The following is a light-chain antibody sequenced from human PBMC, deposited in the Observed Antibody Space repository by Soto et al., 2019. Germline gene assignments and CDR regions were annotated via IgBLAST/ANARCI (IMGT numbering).Light chain of an antibody. CDR3: QQYYTTLRT. Sequence: DIVMTQSPDSLAVSLGERATINCKSSQSVLYSSNNKNYLAWYQQKPGQPPKLLIYWASTRESGVPDRFSGSASGTDFTLTISGLQAEDVAVYYCQQYYTTLRTFGQGTKVEIK. J-gene: IGKJ1*01. V-gene: IGKV4-1*01. CDR1: QSVLYSSNNKNY. CDR2: WAS.